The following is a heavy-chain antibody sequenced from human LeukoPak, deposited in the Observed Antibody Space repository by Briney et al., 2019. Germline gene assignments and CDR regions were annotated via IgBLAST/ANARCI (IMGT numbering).Heavy chain of an antibody. CDR3: ARQGVTTLSFDY. V-gene: IGHV4-59*08. CDR2: VFYSGNT. Sequence: SETLSLTCTVSGGSISTYYWSWIRQPPGKGLEWIGYVFYSGNTIYNPSLKSRVSISEDTSKNQFSLRLNSVTAADTAVYYCARQGVTTLSFDYWGQGTLVTVSS. J-gene: IGHJ4*02. CDR1: GGSISTYY. D-gene: IGHD4-17*01.